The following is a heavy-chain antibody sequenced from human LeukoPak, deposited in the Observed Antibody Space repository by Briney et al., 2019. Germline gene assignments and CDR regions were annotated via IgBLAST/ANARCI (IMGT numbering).Heavy chain of an antibody. CDR2: INPSGGST. CDR1: GYTFTSYY. J-gene: IGHJ4*02. D-gene: IGHD3-10*01. V-gene: IGHV1-46*01. Sequence: ASVKVSCKASGYTFTSYYMHWVRQAPGQGLEWMGIINPSGGSTSYAQKFQGRVTMTRDMSTSTVYMELSSLRSEDTAVYYCARASVVRGGRVYFDYWGQGTLVTVSS. CDR3: ARASVVRGGRVYFDY.